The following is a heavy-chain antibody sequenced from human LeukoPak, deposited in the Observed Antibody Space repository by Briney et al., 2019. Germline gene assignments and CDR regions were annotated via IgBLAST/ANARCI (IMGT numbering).Heavy chain of an antibody. CDR3: AKDWGHN. V-gene: IGHV3-23*01. D-gene: IGHD3-16*01. J-gene: IGHJ4*02. Sequence: GGSLRLSCAASGFTFSSYAMRWVRQAPGKGLEWVSGISGSGTSTYSADSVKGRFTISRDNSRNTLYLQMSSLRAEDTAVYYCAKDWGHNWGQGTQVTVSS. CDR1: GFTFSSYA. CDR2: ISGSGTST.